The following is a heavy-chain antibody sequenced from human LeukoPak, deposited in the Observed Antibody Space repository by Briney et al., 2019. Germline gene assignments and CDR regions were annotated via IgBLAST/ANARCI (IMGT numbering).Heavy chain of an antibody. CDR1: GDSFSSVTDY. Sequence: PSETLSLTCTVSGDSFSSVTDYWAWIRQPPGKGLEWIGYIYHSGSTYYNPSLKSRVTISVDTSKNQFSLKLSSVTAADTAVYYCARHPRFNSSWYRVAYYFDYWGQGTLVTVSS. V-gene: IGHV4-39*01. D-gene: IGHD6-13*01. J-gene: IGHJ4*02. CDR3: ARHPRFNSSWYRVAYYFDY. CDR2: IYHSGST.